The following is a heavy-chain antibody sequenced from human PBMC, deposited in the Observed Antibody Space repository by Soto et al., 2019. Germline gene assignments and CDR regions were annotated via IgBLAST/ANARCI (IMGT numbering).Heavy chain of an antibody. CDR2: INSDGSST. Sequence: PGGSLRLSCAASGFTFSSYWMHWVRQAPGKGLVWVSRINSDGSSTSYADSVKGRFTISRDNAKNTLYLQMNSLRAEDTAVYYCAREPPGDILTDYWGQGTLVTVSS. J-gene: IGHJ4*02. V-gene: IGHV3-74*01. CDR3: AREPPGDILTDY. CDR1: GFTFSSYW. D-gene: IGHD3-9*01.